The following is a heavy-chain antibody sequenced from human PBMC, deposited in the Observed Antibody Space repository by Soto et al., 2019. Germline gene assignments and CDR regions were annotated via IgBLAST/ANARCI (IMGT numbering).Heavy chain of an antibody. Sequence: QLQLQESGPGLVKPSETLSLTCTVSGGSISSSSYYWGWIRQPPRKGLEWIGSIYYSGSTYYNPSLKSRVSIPADTSKNLCSLKLGSVAAADTAVYYCARHEGPQYNGDYAGWYFDLWGRGTLVTVS. V-gene: IGHV4-39*01. CDR1: GGSISSSSYY. D-gene: IGHD4-17*01. CDR2: IYYSGST. J-gene: IGHJ2*01. CDR3: ARHEGPQYNGDYAGWYFDL.